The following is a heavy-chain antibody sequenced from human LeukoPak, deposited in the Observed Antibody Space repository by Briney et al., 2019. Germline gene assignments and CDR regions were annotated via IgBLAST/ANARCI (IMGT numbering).Heavy chain of an antibody. CDR2: IKQDGSEK. CDR1: GFTVSSTY. CDR3: ARETTWYSSSWYLTPDAFDI. J-gene: IGHJ3*02. Sequence: GGSLRLSCAASGFTVSSTYMSWVRQAPGKGLEWVANIKQDGSEKYYVDSVKGRFTISRDNAKNSLYLQMNSLRAEDTAVYYCARETTWYSSSWYLTPDAFDIWGQGTMVTVSS. V-gene: IGHV3-7*03. D-gene: IGHD6-13*01.